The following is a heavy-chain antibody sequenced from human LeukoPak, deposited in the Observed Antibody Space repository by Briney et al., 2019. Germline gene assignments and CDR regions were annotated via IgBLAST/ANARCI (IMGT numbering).Heavy chain of an antibody. CDR3: TRVGYSSSWYSVY. Sequence: SLRLSCAASGFTFSSYEMNWVRQAPGKGLEWVGFIRSKAYGGTAEYAASVKGRFTISRDDSKSIAYLQMNSLKTEDTAVYYCTRVGYSSSWYSVYWGQGTLVTVSS. V-gene: IGHV3-49*04. J-gene: IGHJ4*02. CDR1: GFTFSSYE. D-gene: IGHD6-13*01. CDR2: IRSKAYGGTA.